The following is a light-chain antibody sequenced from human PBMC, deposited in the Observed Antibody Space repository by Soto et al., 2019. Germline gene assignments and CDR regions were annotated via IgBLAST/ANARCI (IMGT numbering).Light chain of an antibody. J-gene: IGKJ2*01. V-gene: IGKV3-20*01. CDR3: QHYGSSPLYI. CDR1: QSVASSS. Sequence: IVLTQSPGTLSLSPGERATLSCRASQSVASSSVAWYQQKPGQAPRLLIYAASSRATGIPDRFSGGGSGKDFTLTIGTLEPEDFAVYYCQHYGSSPLYIFGQGTKLEIK. CDR2: AAS.